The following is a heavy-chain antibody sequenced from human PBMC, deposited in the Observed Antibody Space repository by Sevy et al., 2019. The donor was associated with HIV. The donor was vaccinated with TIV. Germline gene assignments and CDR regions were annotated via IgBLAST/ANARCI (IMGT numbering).Heavy chain of an antibody. Sequence: GGSLRLSCAASGFSFRTYAMHWVRQAPGKGLEWVAGIWYDGSNENHAGSVKGRFTISRDNSKNTPYLQMNSLRAEDTAVYYCVKDVGVGSTRRYADYWGQGTLVTVSS. V-gene: IGHV3-33*06. CDR1: GFSFRTYA. CDR2: IWYDGSNE. CDR3: VKDVGVGSTRRYADY. D-gene: IGHD1-26*01. J-gene: IGHJ4*02.